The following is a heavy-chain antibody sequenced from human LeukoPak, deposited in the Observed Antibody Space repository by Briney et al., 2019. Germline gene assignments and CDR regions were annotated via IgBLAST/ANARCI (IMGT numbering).Heavy chain of an antibody. CDR2: INDYSGNT. V-gene: IGHV4-34*01. J-gene: IGHJ6*02. D-gene: IGHD3-22*01. Sequence: PSETLSLTCDVFGGSFTDYFWTWIRQSPGKGLEWIGEINDYSGNTNYNPSLNSRVSISLEKSKNQFSLDLRSVTAADTAVYYCARGRIAKIVVVHSFQYGMDVWGQGTTVTVSS. CDR3: ARGRIAKIVVVHSFQYGMDV. CDR1: GGSFTDYF.